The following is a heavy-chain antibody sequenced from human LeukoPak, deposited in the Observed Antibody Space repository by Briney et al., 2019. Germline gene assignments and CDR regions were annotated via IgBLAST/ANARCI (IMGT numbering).Heavy chain of an antibody. Sequence: PSETLSLTCTVSGGSISSYYWSWIRQPPGKGLEWIGEINHSGSTNYNPSLKSRVTISVDTSKNQFSLKLSSVTAADTAVYYCARINVQGDYGDFDAFDIWGQGTMVTVSS. CDR2: INHSGST. CDR1: GGSISSYY. V-gene: IGHV4-34*01. J-gene: IGHJ3*02. D-gene: IGHD4-17*01. CDR3: ARINVQGDYGDFDAFDI.